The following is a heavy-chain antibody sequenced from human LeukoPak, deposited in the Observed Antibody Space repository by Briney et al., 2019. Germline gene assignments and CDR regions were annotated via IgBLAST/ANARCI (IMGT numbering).Heavy chain of an antibody. CDR2: IHYTGSA. CDR3: ARSSGSRYYIDY. D-gene: IGHD1-26*01. CDR1: VGSISTYY. Sequence: PSETLSLTCTVSVGSISTYYWSWIRQPPGKGLEWIGYIHYTGSAYYNPSLKSRVTISVDTSKNQFSLILSSVTAADTAVYYCARSSGSRYYIDYWGQGTLVTVSS. V-gene: IGHV4-59*01. J-gene: IGHJ4*02.